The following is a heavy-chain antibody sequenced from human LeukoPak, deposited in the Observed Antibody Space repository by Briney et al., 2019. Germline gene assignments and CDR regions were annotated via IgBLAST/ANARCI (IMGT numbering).Heavy chain of an antibody. CDR2: ISSSSSYI. Sequence: GGSLRLTCAASGFTFSSYSMNWVRQPPGKGLEWVSSISSSSSYIYYADSVKGRFTISRDNAKNSLYLQMNSLRAEDTAVYYCARVGEGYSYGLRQFDYWGQGTLVTVSS. CDR1: GFTFSSYS. D-gene: IGHD5-18*01. V-gene: IGHV3-21*01. J-gene: IGHJ4*02. CDR3: ARVGEGYSYGLRQFDY.